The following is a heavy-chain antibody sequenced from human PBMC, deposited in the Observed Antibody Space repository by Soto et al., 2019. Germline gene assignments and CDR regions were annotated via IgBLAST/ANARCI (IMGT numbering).Heavy chain of an antibody. CDR1: GLLYSNYA. D-gene: IGHD2-2*01. CDR3: AKDGGRTSSLGDY. Sequence: EVQLLESGGGLVQPGVSLTLPCRVWGLLYSNYAMTWVRQARGEGLEWVSRFSEGGDSRDYADSVKGRFTTSRDNSENTLYLQMNSLRAEDTAVYYCAKDGGRTSSLGDYWGQGTLVTVSS. J-gene: IGHJ4*02. CDR2: FSEGGDSR. V-gene: IGHV3-23*01.